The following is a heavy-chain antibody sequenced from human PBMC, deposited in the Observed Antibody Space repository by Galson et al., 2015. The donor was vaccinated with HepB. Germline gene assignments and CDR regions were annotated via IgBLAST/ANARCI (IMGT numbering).Heavy chain of an antibody. CDR3: ATMGYYDFWSGYYGLGFANYYYYGMDV. Sequence: SLRLSCAASGFTFSSYGMHWVRQAPGKGLEWVAVISYDGSNKYYADSVKGRFTISRDNSKNTLYLQMNSLGAEDTAVYYCATMGYYDFWSGYYGLGFANYYYYGMDVWGQGTTVTVSS. CDR1: GFTFSSYG. V-gene: IGHV3-30*03. D-gene: IGHD3-3*01. CDR2: ISYDGSNK. J-gene: IGHJ6*02.